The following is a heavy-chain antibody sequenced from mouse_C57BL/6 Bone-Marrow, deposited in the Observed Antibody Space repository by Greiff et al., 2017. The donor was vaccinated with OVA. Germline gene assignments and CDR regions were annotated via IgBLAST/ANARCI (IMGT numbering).Heavy chain of an antibody. D-gene: IGHD1-1*01. CDR3: ARSSYYYGPYFDY. J-gene: IGHJ2*01. CDR2: IFPGSGST. V-gene: IGHV1-75*01. Sequence: QVQLKESGPELVKPGASVKISCKASGYTFTDYYINWVKQRPGQGLEWIGWIFPGSGSTYYNEKFKGKATLTVDKSSSTAYMLLSSLTSEDSAVYFCARSSYYYGPYFDYWGQGTTLTVSS. CDR1: GYTFTDYY.